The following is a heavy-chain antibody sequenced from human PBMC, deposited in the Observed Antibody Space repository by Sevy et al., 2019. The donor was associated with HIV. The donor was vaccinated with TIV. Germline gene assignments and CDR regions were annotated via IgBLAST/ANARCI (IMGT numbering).Heavy chain of an antibody. D-gene: IGHD5-12*01. CDR3: ASQWGGYERLYYFDS. CDR1: GFTYS. J-gene: IGHJ4*02. V-gene: IGHV3-48*01. Sequence: GGYLRLSCVASGFTYSMNWVRQAPGKGLEWVSYISDSSATIHYADSVKGRFTISRDNAKNSLYQQMNTLRAEDTAVSSCASQWGGYERLYYFDSWGQGTLVTVSS. CDR2: ISDSSATI.